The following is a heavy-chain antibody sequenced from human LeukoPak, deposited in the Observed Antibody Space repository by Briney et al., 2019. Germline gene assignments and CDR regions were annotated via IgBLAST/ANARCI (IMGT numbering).Heavy chain of an antibody. D-gene: IGHD5-24*01. J-gene: IGHJ4*02. CDR2: INHSGST. CDR1: GGSFSGYY. V-gene: IGHV4-34*01. Sequence: SETLSLTCAVYGGSFSGYYWSWIRQPPGKGLEWIGEINHSGSTNYNPSLKSRVTISVDTSKNQFSLKLSSVTAADTAVYYCARGLRDGYNYGHFDYWGQGTLVTVSS. CDR3: ARGLRDGYNYGHFDY.